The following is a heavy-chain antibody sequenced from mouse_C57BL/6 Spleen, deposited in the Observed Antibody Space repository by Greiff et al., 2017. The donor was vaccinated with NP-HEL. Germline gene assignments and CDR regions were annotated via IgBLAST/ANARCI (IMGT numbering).Heavy chain of an antibody. CDR3: ARCHNSNYVGALDY. CDR1: GYTFTSYW. CDR2: IDPSDSET. D-gene: IGHD2-5*01. V-gene: IGHV1-52*01. J-gene: IGHJ4*01. Sequence: QVQLQQPGAELVRPGSSVKLSCKASGYTFTSYWMHWVKQRPIQGLEWIGNIDPSDSETHYNQKFKDKATLTVDKSSSTAYMQLSSLTSEASAVYYCARCHNSNYVGALDYWGQGTSVTVSS.